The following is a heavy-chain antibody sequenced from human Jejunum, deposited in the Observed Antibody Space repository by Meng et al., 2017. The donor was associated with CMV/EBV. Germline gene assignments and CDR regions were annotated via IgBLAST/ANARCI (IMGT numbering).Heavy chain of an antibody. D-gene: IGHD3-22*01. J-gene: IGHJ3*01. CDR3: TSDRYYYDSEPIIGRAFDV. Sequence: DSAMHWVRQASGKGLEWIGRIRTKPNTYATAYTASVRGRFTISRDDSKNTAYLQMNSLKTEDTAIYYCTSDRYYYDSEPIIGRAFDVWGQGTMVTVSS. CDR2: IRTKPNTYAT. CDR1: DSA. V-gene: IGHV3-73*01.